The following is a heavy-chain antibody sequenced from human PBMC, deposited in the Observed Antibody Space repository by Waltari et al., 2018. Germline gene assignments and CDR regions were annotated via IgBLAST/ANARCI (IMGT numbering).Heavy chain of an antibody. J-gene: IGHJ3*02. V-gene: IGHV4-39*07. CDR2: IYYSGST. CDR1: GGSISSSSYY. Sequence: QLQLQESGPGLVKPSETLSLTCTVSGGSISSSSYYWGWIRQPPGKGLEWIGSIYYSGSTYYNPSLKSRVTISVDTSKNQFSLKLSSVTAADTAVYYCAREVYGSGSWVDIWGQGTMVTVSS. CDR3: AREVYGSGSWVDI. D-gene: IGHD3-10*01.